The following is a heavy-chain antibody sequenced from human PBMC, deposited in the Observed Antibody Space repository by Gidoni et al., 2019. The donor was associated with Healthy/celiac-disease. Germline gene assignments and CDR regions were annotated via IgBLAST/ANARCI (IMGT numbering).Heavy chain of an antibody. CDR2: ISSSSRYI. CDR3: ARYLTDYGDYGGDY. J-gene: IGHJ4*02. CDR1: GFTFSSYS. Sequence: EVQLVESGGGLVKPGGSLRLSCAASGFTFSSYSMNWVRQAPGKGLEWVSSISSSSRYIYYADSVKGRFTISRDNAKNSLYLQMNSLRAEDTAVYYCARYLTDYGDYGGDYWGQGTLVTVSS. D-gene: IGHD4-17*01. V-gene: IGHV3-21*01.